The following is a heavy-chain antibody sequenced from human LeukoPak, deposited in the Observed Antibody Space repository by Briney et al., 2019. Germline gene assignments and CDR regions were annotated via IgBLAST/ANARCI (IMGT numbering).Heavy chain of an antibody. V-gene: IGHV4-61*02. D-gene: IGHD3-10*01. J-gene: IGHJ6*03. Sequence: SETLSLTCTVSGYSISSGYYWSWIRQPAGKGLEWIGRIYTSGSTNYNPSLKSRVTISVDTSKNQFSLKLSSVTAADTAVYYCARRVGRWFGERAYYYNYMDVWGKGTTVTISS. CDR2: IYTSGST. CDR3: ARRVGRWFGERAYYYNYMDV. CDR1: GYSISSGYY.